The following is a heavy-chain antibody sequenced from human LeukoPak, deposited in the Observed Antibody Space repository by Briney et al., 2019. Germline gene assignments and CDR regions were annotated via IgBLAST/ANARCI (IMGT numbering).Heavy chain of an antibody. CDR1: GGSFRGYY. Sequence: PSETLSLTCAVYGGSFRGYYWSWIRQPPGKGLEWIGEINHSGSNNYNPSLKSRVTISVDTSKNQFSLKLSSVTAADTAVYYCALEARVKYYFDYWGQGTLVTVSS. V-gene: IGHV4-34*01. CDR3: ALEARVKYYFDY. J-gene: IGHJ4*02. CDR2: INHSGSN. D-gene: IGHD2-21*01.